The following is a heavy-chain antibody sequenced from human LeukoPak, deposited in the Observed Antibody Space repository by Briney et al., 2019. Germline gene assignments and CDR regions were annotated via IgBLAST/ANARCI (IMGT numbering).Heavy chain of an antibody. V-gene: IGHV4-39*07. J-gene: IGHJ6*03. CDR3: ARARYNWNLGINYYYMDV. D-gene: IGHD1-1*01. CDR2: IYYSGST. Sequence: PSETLSLTCTVSGGSISSSSYYWGWIRQPPGKGLEWIGSIYYSGSTYYNPSLKSRVTISVDTSKNQFSLKLSSVTAADTAVYYCARARYNWNLGINYYYMDVWGKGTTVTVSS. CDR1: GGSISSSSYY.